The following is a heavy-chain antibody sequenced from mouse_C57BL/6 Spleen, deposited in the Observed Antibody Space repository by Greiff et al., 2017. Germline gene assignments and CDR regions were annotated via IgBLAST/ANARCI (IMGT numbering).Heavy chain of an antibody. CDR2: IDPETGGT. D-gene: IGHD1-1*01. CDR1: GYTFTDYE. V-gene: IGHV1-15*01. CDR3: TNYYGSSYTSY. J-gene: IGHJ2*01. Sequence: QVQLQQSGAELVRPGASVTLSCKASGYTFTDYEMHWVKQTPVHGLEWIGAIDPETGGTAYNQKFKGKAILTADTSSSTAYMELRSLTSEDSAVYYCTNYYGSSYTSYWGQGTTLTVSS.